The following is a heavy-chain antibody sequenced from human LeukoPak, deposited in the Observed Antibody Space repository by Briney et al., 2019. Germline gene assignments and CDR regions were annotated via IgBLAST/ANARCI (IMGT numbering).Heavy chain of an antibody. CDR3: ATYWELLGNLAFDY. J-gene: IGHJ4*02. CDR1: GYTFTDYY. CDR2: VDPEDGET. D-gene: IGHD1-26*01. Sequence: ASVKVPCKVSGYTFTDYYMHWVPQAPGKGLEWMGLVDPEDGETIYAEKFQGRVTITADTSTDTAYMELSSLRSEDTAVYYCATYWELLGNLAFDYWGQGTLVTVSS. V-gene: IGHV1-69-2*01.